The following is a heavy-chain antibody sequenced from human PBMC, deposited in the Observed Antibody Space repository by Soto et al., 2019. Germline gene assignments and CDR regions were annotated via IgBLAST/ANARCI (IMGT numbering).Heavy chain of an antibody. J-gene: IGHJ4*02. CDR2: IYYSGTT. CDR3: ARSNYFDY. CDR1: GGSIRNYY. V-gene: IGHV4-59*08. Sequence: QVQLQESGPGLVKPAETLSLTCTVSGGSIRNYYWSWFRQPPGKGLEWIGYIYYSGTTNYNPSLKSRVTISVDTSKNQFSLRLSSVTAADTAVYYCARSNYFDYWGQGTLVTVSS.